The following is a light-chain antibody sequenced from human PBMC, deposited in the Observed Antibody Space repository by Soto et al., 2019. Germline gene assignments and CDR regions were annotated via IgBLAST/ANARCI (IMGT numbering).Light chain of an antibody. V-gene: IGKV3-11*01. J-gene: IGKJ5*01. Sequence: DNVLTQSPATLSLSPGERATLSCRASQSVGRSLAWYQQKPGQAPRLLIYDASNRAAGTPARFSGSGSGTDFMLTISSLEPEDFAVYYCQQRTNWPPTASFGQGTRLDIK. CDR2: DAS. CDR1: QSVGRS. CDR3: QQRTNWPPTAS.